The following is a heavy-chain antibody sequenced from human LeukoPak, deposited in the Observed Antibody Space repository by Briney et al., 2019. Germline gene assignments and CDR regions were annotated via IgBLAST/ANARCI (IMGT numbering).Heavy chain of an antibody. J-gene: IGHJ3*02. CDR2: IHPGDSDT. CDR3: ASRSFHYASSGYYPDAFDI. V-gene: IGHV5-51*01. CDR1: GYSFVTNW. D-gene: IGHD3-22*01. Sequence: GESLKISCKGSGYSFVTNWIGWVRQMPGRGLERMGIIHPGDSDTRYSPPFQGQVTMSVDKSISTAYLQWSSLKASDTAMYYCASRSFHYASSGYYPDAFDIWGQGTMVTVPP.